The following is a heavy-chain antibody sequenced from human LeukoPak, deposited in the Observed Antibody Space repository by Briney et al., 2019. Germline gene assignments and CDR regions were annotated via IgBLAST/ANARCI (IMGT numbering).Heavy chain of an antibody. V-gene: IGHV4-59*01. D-gene: IGHD3-3*01. CDR1: GASLSLYY. J-gene: IGHJ4*02. CDR3: ARGGRGYDFWSGYYIY. Sequence: SETLSLTCTVSGASLSLYYWSWIRQPPGKGLEWIGYIYYSGSTNYNPSLKSRVTISVDTSKNQFSLKLSSVTAADTAVYYCARGGRGYDFWSGYYIYWGQGTLVTVSS. CDR2: IYYSGST.